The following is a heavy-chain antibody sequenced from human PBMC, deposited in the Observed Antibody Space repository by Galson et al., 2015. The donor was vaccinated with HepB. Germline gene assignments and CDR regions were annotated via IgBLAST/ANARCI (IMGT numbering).Heavy chain of an antibody. CDR3: ARDFIWYCGSTSCQSVHYYMDV. Sequence: SVKVSCKASGFTFTSSAVQWVRQARGQRLEWIGWIVVGSGNTNYAQKFQERVTITRDMSTSTAYMELSSLRSEDTAVYYCARDFIWYCGSTSCQSVHYYMDVWGKGTTVTVSS. V-gene: IGHV1-58*01. D-gene: IGHD2-2*01. J-gene: IGHJ6*03. CDR2: IVVGSGNT. CDR1: GFTFTSSA.